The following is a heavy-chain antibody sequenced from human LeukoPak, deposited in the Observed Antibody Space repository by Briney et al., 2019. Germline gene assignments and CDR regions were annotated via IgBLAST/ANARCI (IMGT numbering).Heavy chain of an antibody. J-gene: IGHJ4*02. CDR2: IYYSGST. D-gene: IGHD5-12*01. CDR3: AREDIGESPFDY. Sequence: SETLSLTCTVSDYSITSGYFWGWIRQPPGKGLEWIGYIYYSGSTNYNPSLKSRVTISVDTSKNQFSLKLSSVTAADTAVYYCAREDIGESPFDYWGQGTLVTVSS. CDR1: DYSITSGYF. V-gene: IGHV4-61*01.